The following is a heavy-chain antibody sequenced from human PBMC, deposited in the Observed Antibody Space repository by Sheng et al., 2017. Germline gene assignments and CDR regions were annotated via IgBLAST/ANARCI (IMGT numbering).Heavy chain of an antibody. CDR2: ISSSSSYI. Sequence: EVQLVESGGGLVKPGGSLRLSCAASGFTFSSYSMNWVRQAPGKGLEWVSSISSSSSYIYYADSVKGRFTISRDNAKNSLYLQMNSLRAEDTAVYYCARTSGDSSSWYVAWYFDLWGLAPWSLSPQ. V-gene: IGHV3-21*01. CDR1: GFTFSSYS. J-gene: IGHJ2*01. D-gene: IGHD6-13*01. CDR3: ARTSGDSSSWYVAWYFDL.